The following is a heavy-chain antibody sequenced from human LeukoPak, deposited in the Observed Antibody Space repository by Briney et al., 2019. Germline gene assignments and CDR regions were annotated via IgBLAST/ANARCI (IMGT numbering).Heavy chain of an antibody. J-gene: IGHJ6*02. CDR2: ISYDGSNK. V-gene: IGHV3-30*03. CDR3: AFCSGGNYYGMDV. D-gene: IGHD2-15*01. Sequence: GRSLRLSCAASGFTFSSYGMHWVRQAPGKGLEWEAVISYDGSNKYYADSVKGRFTISRDNSKNTLYLQMNSLRAEDTAVYYCAFCSGGNYYGMDVWGQGTTVTVSS. CDR1: GFTFSSYG.